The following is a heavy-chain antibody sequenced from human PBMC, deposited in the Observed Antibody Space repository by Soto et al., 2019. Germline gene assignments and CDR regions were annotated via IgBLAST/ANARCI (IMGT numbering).Heavy chain of an antibody. D-gene: IGHD3-22*01. V-gene: IGHV4-59*02. CDR3: ARTYDDSGPNYGGYGFDI. J-gene: IGHJ3*02. CDR1: GGSVSTYY. CDR2: IYYSGST. Sequence: SETLSLTCTVSGGSVSTYYWSWIRQPPGKGLEWIAYIYYSGSTSYNPSLKSRVTISVDTSKNQFSLKLSSVTAADTAVYYCARTYDDSGPNYGGYGFDIWGQGTMVT.